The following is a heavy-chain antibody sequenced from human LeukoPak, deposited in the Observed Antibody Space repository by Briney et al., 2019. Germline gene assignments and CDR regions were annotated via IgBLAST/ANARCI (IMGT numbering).Heavy chain of an antibody. CDR3: ASYETYYYDSSGY. V-gene: IGHV3-53*04. Sequence: GGSLRLSCAASGFTVSSNYMSWVRQAPGKGLEWVSVIYSGGSTYYADSVKGRFTISRHNSKNTLYPQMNSLRAEDTAVYYCASYETYYYDSSGYWGQGTLVTVSS. D-gene: IGHD3-22*01. CDR2: IYSGGST. J-gene: IGHJ4*02. CDR1: GFTVSSNY.